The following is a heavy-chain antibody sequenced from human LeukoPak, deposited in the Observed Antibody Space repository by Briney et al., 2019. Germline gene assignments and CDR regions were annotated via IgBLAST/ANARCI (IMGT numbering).Heavy chain of an antibody. Sequence: GTLSLTCAASGFTISSYEMNWVRQAPGKGLEWISYISSSGSTIYYASPVKSRSTISRDNAKNSLYLKINSLRGEDTGVYYCAKGPDYYDSSAVGGEVDYWGQGTLVTVSS. V-gene: IGHV3-48*03. J-gene: IGHJ4*02. CDR3: AKGPDYYDSSAVGGEVDY. CDR1: GFTISSYE. CDR2: ISSSGSTI. D-gene: IGHD3-22*01.